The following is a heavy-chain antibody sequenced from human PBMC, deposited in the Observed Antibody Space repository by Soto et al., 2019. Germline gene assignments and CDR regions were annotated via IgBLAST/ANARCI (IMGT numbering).Heavy chain of an antibody. V-gene: IGHV3-48*02. Sequence: EVQLVESGGGLVQPGGSLRLSCAATGFTFSTYSMNWVRQAPGKGLEWVSYIYGSGSTIYYADSVKGRFTISRDNAKNSLNLQMNSLRDEDTAVYYCARDWAENAFDIWGQGTMVTVSS. J-gene: IGHJ3*02. D-gene: IGHD3-16*01. CDR1: GFTFSTYS. CDR2: IYGSGSTI. CDR3: ARDWAENAFDI.